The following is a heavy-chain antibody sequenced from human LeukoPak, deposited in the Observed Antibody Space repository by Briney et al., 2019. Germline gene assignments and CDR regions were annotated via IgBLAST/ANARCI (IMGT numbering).Heavy chain of an antibody. CDR3: AKNMGSSGYDLIYY. D-gene: IGHD5-12*01. J-gene: IGHJ4*02. Sequence: GGSLRLSCAPSGFTFSIYARSGVRQAPGKGREWVSAFSGSGGSTYYADSVKGRFTISRDNSKNTLYLQMNSVRAEDTAVYYCAKNMGSSGYDLIYYWGQGTLVTVSS. V-gene: IGHV3-23*01. CDR1: GFTFSIYA. CDR2: FSGSGGST.